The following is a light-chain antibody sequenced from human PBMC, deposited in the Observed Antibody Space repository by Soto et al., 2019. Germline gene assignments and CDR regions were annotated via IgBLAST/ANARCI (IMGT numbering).Light chain of an antibody. CDR2: EVS. CDR1: SSDVGNYKY. V-gene: IGLV2-8*01. CDR3: SSYEGSNKFV. J-gene: IGLJ1*01. Sequence: QSALTQPPSASGSPGQSVTITCTGTSSDVGNYKYVSWYQQHPGKAPKLMIYEVSKRPSGVPDRFSGSKSGNTASLTVSGLQADDEADYYCSSYEGSNKFVFGTGTKVTVL.